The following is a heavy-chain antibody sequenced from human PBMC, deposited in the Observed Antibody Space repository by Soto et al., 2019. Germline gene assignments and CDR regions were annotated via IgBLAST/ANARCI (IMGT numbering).Heavy chain of an antibody. CDR1: GGTFTSYA. CDR3: ARGFGFWSGYYYYYGMDV. D-gene: IGHD3-3*01. J-gene: IGHJ6*02. Sequence: QVQLVQSGAEVRKPGSSVKVSCKASGGTFTSYAISWVRQAPGQGLEWMGGIIPIFGTANYAQKFQGRVTITAGESTTTAYAELSTLRSEDTAVYYCARGFGFWSGYYYYYGMDVWGQGTTVTVSS. CDR2: IIPIFGTA. V-gene: IGHV1-69*01.